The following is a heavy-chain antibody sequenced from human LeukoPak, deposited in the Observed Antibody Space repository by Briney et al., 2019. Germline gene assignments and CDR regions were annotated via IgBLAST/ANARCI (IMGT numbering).Heavy chain of an antibody. CDR1: GGSINSGY. J-gene: IGHJ4*02. CDR2: LYPSGST. V-gene: IGHV4-59*01. Sequence: PSETLSLTCSVSGGSINSGYWSWVRQPPGKGLEWIGLLYPSGSTNYNPSLKSRVTISVDTSRTQFSLKLSSMTAADPAVYYCAGGHYPLEYWGQGTLVTVSS. D-gene: IGHD1-26*01. CDR3: AGGHYPLEY.